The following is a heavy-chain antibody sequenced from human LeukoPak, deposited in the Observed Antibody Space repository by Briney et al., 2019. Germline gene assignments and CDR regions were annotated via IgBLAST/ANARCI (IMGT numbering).Heavy chain of an antibody. V-gene: IGHV3-7*01. D-gene: IGHD5-18*01. CDR1: GFTFSSYW. CDR2: IKQDGSEK. Sequence: GGSLRLSCAASGFTFSSYWMSWVRQAPGKGLEWVANIKQDGSEKYYVDSVKGRFTISRDNAKNSLYLQMNSLRAEDTAVYYCARDKGIQLWSTRHYFDYWGQGTLVTVSS. CDR3: ARDKGIQLWSTRHYFDY. J-gene: IGHJ4*02.